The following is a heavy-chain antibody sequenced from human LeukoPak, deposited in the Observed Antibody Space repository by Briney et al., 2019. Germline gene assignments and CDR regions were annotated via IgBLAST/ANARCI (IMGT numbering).Heavy chain of an antibody. CDR3: EKEGLPLRGHYYYYMDV. V-gene: IGHV3-23*01. CDR1: GFTFSSYA. CDR2: ISGSGGST. D-gene: IGHD2-15*01. J-gene: IGHJ6*03. Sequence: GGSLRLSCAASGFTFSSYAMRGVRQAPGKGLEGVSAISGSGGSTYYADAVKGRFTISRDNSKNTLYLQMHSLRAEDTAVYSCEKEGLPLRGHYYYYMDVWGKGTTVTVSS.